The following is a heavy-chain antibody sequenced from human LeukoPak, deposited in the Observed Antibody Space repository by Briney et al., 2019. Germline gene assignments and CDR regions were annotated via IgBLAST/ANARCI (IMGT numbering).Heavy chain of an antibody. D-gene: IGHD4-23*01. J-gene: IGHJ4*02. CDR1: GFTFDDYT. V-gene: IGHV3-43*01. CDR2: ISWDGGST. CDR3: AKVGAGKSPKGAFDY. Sequence: GGSLRLSCAASGFTFDDYTMHWVRQAPGKGLEWVSLISWDGGSTYYADSVKGRPTISRDNSRNSLYLQMNSLRTEDTALYYCAKVGAGKSPKGAFDYWGQGTLVTVSS.